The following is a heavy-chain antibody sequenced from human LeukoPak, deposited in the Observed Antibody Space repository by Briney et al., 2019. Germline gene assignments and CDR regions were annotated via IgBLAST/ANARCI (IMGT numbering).Heavy chain of an antibody. V-gene: IGHV5-51*01. CDR2: ISPGDSDT. J-gene: IGHJ4*02. CDR3: ARHSSSSGHDY. Sequence: GESLKISCKGSGYSFTSYWIGWVRQMPGKGLGWGGTISPGDSDTRNSPSFQGQVTISADKSISTAYLQWSSRKDSDTAIYYCARHSSSSGHDYWGQGTLVTVSS. CDR1: GYSFTSYW. D-gene: IGHD6-6*01.